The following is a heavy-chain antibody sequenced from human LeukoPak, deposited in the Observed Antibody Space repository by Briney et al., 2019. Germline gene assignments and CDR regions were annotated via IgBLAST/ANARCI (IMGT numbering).Heavy chain of an antibody. CDR2: IIPIFGTA. CDR3: ARAPRYYYDSSGYPMSFRFDP. CDR1: GGTFSSYA. Sequence: ASVKVSCKASGGTFSSYAISWVRQAPGQGLEWMGGIIPIFGTANYAQKFQGRVTITADESTSTAYMELSSLRSEDTAVYYCARAPRYYYDSSGYPMSFRFDPWGQGTLVTVSS. J-gene: IGHJ5*02. D-gene: IGHD3-22*01. V-gene: IGHV1-69*01.